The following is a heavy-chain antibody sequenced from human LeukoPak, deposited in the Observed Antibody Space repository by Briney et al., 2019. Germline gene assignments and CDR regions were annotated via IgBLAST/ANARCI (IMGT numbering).Heavy chain of an antibody. CDR3: ARRAGATGFDY. CDR2: ISGSASTT. D-gene: IGHD1-26*01. Sequence: GGSLRLSCAASGFTFSDYAMSWVRQAPGKGLEWVSGISGSASTTSHADSVKGRFTISRDNSKNTLYLQMNSLRAEDTAVYYCARRAGATGFDYWGQGTLVTVSS. V-gene: IGHV3-23*01. CDR1: GFTFSDYA. J-gene: IGHJ4*02.